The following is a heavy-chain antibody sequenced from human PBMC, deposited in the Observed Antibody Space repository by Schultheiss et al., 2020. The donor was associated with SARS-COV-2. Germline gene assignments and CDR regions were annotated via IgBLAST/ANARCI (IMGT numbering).Heavy chain of an antibody. V-gene: IGHV4-59*01. J-gene: IGHJ4*02. CDR1: GGSFSGYY. CDR3: ARDSVGATRRGVGDDY. Sequence: GSLRLSCAVYGGSFSGYYWSWIRQPPGKGLEWIGYIYYSGSTNYNPSLKSRVTISVDTSKNQFSLKLSSVTAADTAVYYCARDSVGATRRGVGDDYWGQGTLVTVSS. CDR2: IYYSGST. D-gene: IGHD1-26*01.